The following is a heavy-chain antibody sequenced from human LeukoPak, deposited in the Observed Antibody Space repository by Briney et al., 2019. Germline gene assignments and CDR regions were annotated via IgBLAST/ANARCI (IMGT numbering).Heavy chain of an antibody. CDR2: ISPSGANT. J-gene: IGHJ4*02. CDR1: GYTFTRYY. Sequence: ASVKISCKASGYTFTRYYMHWGRQAPGQGLEWMGIISPSGANTAYAQKFQGRVTMTSDTSTSTVNMELSRLRSDDTAVYYCARGFDTALGYWGQGTLVTVSS. D-gene: IGHD5-18*01. CDR3: ARGFDTALGY. V-gene: IGHV1-46*01.